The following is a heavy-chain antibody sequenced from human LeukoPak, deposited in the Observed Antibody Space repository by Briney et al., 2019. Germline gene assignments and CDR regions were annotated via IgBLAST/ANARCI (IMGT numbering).Heavy chain of an antibody. CDR2: INPSGGST. V-gene: IGHV1-46*01. J-gene: IGHJ4*02. Sequence: ASVKVSCKASGYTFTSYYMHWVRQAPGQGLEWMGIINPSGGSTSYAQKFQGRVTMTRDTSTSTVYMELSSLRSEDTAVYYCARDLGTGSGSYSPFDYWGQGTLVTVSS. CDR1: GYTFTSYY. CDR3: ARDLGTGSGSYSPFDY. D-gene: IGHD3-10*01.